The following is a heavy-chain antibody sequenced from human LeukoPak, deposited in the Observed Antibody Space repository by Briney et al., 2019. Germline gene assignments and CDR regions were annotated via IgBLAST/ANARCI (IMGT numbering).Heavy chain of an antibody. Sequence: ASVKVSCXVSGYTLTELSMHWVRQAPGKGLEWMGGFDPEDGETIYAQKFQGRVTMTEDTSTDTAYMELSSLRSEDTAVYYCATDLCSSTGCHPNDAFDIWGQGTMVTVSS. V-gene: IGHV1-24*01. CDR1: GYTLTELS. J-gene: IGHJ3*02. CDR2: FDPEDGET. D-gene: IGHD2-2*01. CDR3: ATDLCSSTGCHPNDAFDI.